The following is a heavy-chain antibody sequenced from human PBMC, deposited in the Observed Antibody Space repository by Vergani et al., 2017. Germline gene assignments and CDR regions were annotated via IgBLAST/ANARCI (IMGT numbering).Heavy chain of an antibody. J-gene: IGHJ6*03. CDR2: VSGSGGST. CDR3: AKGGLLVATSGSYYYYYYMDV. CDR1: GFTFSSYA. D-gene: IGHD1-26*01. V-gene: IGHV3-23*01. Sequence: EVQLLESGGGLVQPGGSLRLSCVASGFTFSSYAMNWVRQAPGKGLEWVSVVSGSGGSTFYADSVKGRFTISRDNSKNTLYLQMNSLRAEDTAVYYCAKGGLLVATSGSYYYYYYMDVWGKGTTVTVSS.